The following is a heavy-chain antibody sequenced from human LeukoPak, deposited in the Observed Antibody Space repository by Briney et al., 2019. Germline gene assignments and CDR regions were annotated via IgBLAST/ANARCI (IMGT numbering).Heavy chain of an antibody. V-gene: IGHV5-51*01. CDR3: ARTKATTMGSTRRDYFFYGIDV. CDR2: IYLDDSDV. CDR1: GYSFTSYW. D-gene: IGHD4/OR15-4a*01. Sequence: GESLKISCKGSGYSFTSYWIGWVRQMPGKGLEWMGIIYLDDSDVRYSSSFQGQVTISADRSISAAYLQWSSLKASDTAIYYCARTKATTMGSTRRDYFFYGIDVWGQGTPVTVSS. J-gene: IGHJ6*02.